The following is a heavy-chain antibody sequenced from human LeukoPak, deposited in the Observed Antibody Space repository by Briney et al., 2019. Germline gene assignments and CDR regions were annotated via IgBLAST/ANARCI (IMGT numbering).Heavy chain of an antibody. D-gene: IGHD5-18*01. Sequence: GGSLRLSCAASGFTVSGNYMSWVRQAPGKGLEWVSVIYSGGNTYYADSVKGRFTTSRDNSKNTLYLQMNSLRVEDTAVYYCARSYSYGSYYYYGMDVWGQGTTVTVSS. CDR2: IYSGGNT. CDR3: ARSYSYGSYYYYGMDV. CDR1: GFTVSGNY. J-gene: IGHJ6*02. V-gene: IGHV3-53*01.